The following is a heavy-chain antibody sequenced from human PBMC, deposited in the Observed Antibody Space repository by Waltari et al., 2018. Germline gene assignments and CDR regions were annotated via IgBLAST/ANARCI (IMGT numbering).Heavy chain of an antibody. Sequence: EVQLVESGGGLVQPGGSLRLSCAASGFSFSSYEMNWVRQAPGRGLEWVSYISSSGSTIYYADSVKGRFTISRDNAKNSLYLQMNSLRAEDTALYYCARGVRCSTTTCPKDPYVPTTAQEWFDPWGRGTLVTVSS. CDR3: ARGVRCSTTTCPKDPYVPTTAQEWFDP. CDR1: GFSFSSYE. J-gene: IGHJ5*02. CDR2: ISSSGSTI. D-gene: IGHD2-2*01. V-gene: IGHV3-48*03.